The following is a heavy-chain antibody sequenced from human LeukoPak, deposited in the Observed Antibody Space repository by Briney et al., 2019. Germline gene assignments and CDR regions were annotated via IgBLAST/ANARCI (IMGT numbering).Heavy chain of an antibody. J-gene: IGHJ3*01. Sequence: AGGSLRLSCAASGFTFNIYAMSWVRQAPGKGLEWVSCLSGGSSSKYYAASVEGRFTISRDNSKNTLYLHMNSLRVEDTALYYCAKDASKRGSGGAIDLWGQGTVVTVSS. CDR3: AKDASKRGSGGAIDL. D-gene: IGHD2-15*01. V-gene: IGHV3-23*01. CDR1: GFTFNIYA. CDR2: LSGGSSSK.